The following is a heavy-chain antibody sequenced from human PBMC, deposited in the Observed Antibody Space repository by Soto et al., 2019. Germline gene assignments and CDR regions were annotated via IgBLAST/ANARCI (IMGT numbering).Heavy chain of an antibody. J-gene: IGHJ5*02. V-gene: IGHV4-30-2*01. CDR3: ARYYGDYPGWCDP. Sequence: QLQLQESGSGLVKPSQTLSLTCAVSGGSISSGGYSWSWIRQPPGKGLEWIGYIYHSGSTYYNPSLKSRVTTPVDRSTTQFSRKLSSVTAADTAVYYCARYYGDYPGWCDPWGQGTLVTVSS. CDR2: IYHSGST. D-gene: IGHD4-17*01. CDR1: GGSISSGGYS.